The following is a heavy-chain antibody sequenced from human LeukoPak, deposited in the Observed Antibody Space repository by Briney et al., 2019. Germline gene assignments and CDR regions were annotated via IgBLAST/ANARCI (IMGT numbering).Heavy chain of an antibody. CDR2: ISSRSSYI. J-gene: IGHJ4*02. CDR3: ARGGSYGGYHSY. CDR1: GFTFSTYT. V-gene: IGHV3-21*01. D-gene: IGHD4-23*01. Sequence: GGSLRLSCAASGFTFSTYTMNWVRQAPGKGLEWVSSISSRSSYIYCADSVKGRFTISRDNAKNSLYLQMNSLRAEDTALYYCARGGSYGGYHSYWGQGTLVTVSS.